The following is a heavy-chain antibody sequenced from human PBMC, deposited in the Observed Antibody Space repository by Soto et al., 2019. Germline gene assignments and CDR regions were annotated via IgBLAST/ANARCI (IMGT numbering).Heavy chain of an antibody. V-gene: IGHV4-34*01. Sequence: PPETLCATCTFYGGSFSGYYWSWIRQPPGKGLEWIGEINHSGSTNYNPSLKSRVTISVDTSKNQFSLKLSSVTAADTAVYYCARWPIAAADIQGAFDIWGQGTMVTVSS. CDR3: ARWPIAAADIQGAFDI. J-gene: IGHJ3*02. CDR2: INHSGST. D-gene: IGHD6-13*01. CDR1: GGSFSGYY.